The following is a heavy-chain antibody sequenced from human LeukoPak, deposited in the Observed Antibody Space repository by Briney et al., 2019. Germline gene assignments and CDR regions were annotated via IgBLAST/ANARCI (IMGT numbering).Heavy chain of an antibody. CDR2: INHSGNT. CDR1: GGSFSGYY. CDR3: ARGYYYDSSGYPYYFDY. D-gene: IGHD3-22*01. V-gene: IGHV4-34*01. Sequence: SETLSLTCAVYGGSFSGYYWSWIRQPPGKGLEWIGEINHSGNTNSNPSLKSRVTISVDTSKNQFSLKLSSVTAADTAVYYCARGYYYDSSGYPYYFDYWGQGTLVTVSS. J-gene: IGHJ4*02.